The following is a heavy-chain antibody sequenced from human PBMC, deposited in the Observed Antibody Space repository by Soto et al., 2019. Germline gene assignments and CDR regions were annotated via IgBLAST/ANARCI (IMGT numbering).Heavy chain of an antibody. CDR3: ARDHKGGYYYYGMDV. Sequence: GGSLRLSCEASGFTLSSYWMSWIRQAPGKGLEWVANTRQDGGQSYLVDSVQGRFTISRDNAKNSLYLQMNSLRAEDTAVYYCARDHKGGYYYYGMDVWGQGTTVTVSS. CDR2: TRQDGGQS. CDR1: GFTLSSYW. V-gene: IGHV3-7*01. J-gene: IGHJ6*02.